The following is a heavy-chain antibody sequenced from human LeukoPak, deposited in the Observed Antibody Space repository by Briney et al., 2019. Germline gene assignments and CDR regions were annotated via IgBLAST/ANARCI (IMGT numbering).Heavy chain of an antibody. CDR1: GGTFSSYG. D-gene: IGHD3-9*01. CDR2: ISAYNGNT. Sequence: ASVKVSCKASGGTFSSYGISWVRQAPGQGLEWMGWISAYNGNTNYAQKLQGRVTMTTDTSTSTAYMELRSLRSDDTAVYYCARDDDFDWLDYWGQGTLVTVSS. J-gene: IGHJ4*02. CDR3: ARDDDFDWLDY. V-gene: IGHV1-18*01.